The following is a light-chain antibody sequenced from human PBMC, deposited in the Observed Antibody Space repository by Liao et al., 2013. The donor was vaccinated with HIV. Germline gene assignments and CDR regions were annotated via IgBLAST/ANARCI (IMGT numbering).Light chain of an antibody. J-gene: IGLJ3*02. CDR2: YDS. V-gene: IGLV3-21*01. CDR3: QVWHQGSDQRL. CDR1: DIRSKS. Sequence: SYELTQPPSVSVAPGQTARITCEGSDIRSKSVHWYQHRPGQAPVLVIYYDSDRPSGIPERFSGSNAWNTATLTISRVEAGDEADYYCQVWHQGSDQRLFGGGTKLTVL.